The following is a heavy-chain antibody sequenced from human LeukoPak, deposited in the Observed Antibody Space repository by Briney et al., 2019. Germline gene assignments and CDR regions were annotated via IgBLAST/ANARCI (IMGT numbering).Heavy chain of an antibody. J-gene: IGHJ3*02. CDR3: AKDRQVGATIDAFDI. CDR2: INWNGGST. V-gene: IGHV3-20*04. D-gene: IGHD1-26*01. Sequence: GGSLRLSCAASGFTFDDYGMSWVRQAPGKGLEWVSGINWNGGSTGYADSVKGRFTISRDNAKNSLYLQMNSLRAEDTAVYYCAKDRQVGATIDAFDIWGQGTMVTVSS. CDR1: GFTFDDYG.